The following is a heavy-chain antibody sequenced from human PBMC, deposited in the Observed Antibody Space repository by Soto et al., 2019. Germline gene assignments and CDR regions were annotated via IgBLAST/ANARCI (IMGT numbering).Heavy chain of an antibody. D-gene: IGHD3-16*02. CDR1: GFTFSSYA. V-gene: IGHV3-30*18. CDR2: ISYDGSDK. J-gene: IGHJ4*02. Sequence: QVQLVESGGGVVQPGRSLRLSCAASGFTFSSYAMHWVHQAPGKGLEWVAVISYDGSDKYYADSVKGRFTMSRDNSKNTLNLQMSSLRADDTAVYYCAKALGELSPESYDYWGQGTLITVSS. CDR3: AKALGELSPESYDY.